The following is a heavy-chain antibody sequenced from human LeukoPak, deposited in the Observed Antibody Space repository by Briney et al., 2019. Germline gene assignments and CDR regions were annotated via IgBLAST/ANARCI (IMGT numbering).Heavy chain of an antibody. Sequence: TGGSLRLSCAASGFTFSSYAMHWVRQAPGKGLEWVAVISYDGSNKYYADSVKGRFTISRDNSKNTLYLQMNSLRAEDTAVYYCARVGLDSSGRWSYWYFDLWGRGTLVTVSS. V-gene: IGHV3-30-3*01. D-gene: IGHD6-19*01. CDR3: ARVGLDSSGRWSYWYFDL. CDR2: ISYDGSNK. J-gene: IGHJ2*01. CDR1: GFTFSSYA.